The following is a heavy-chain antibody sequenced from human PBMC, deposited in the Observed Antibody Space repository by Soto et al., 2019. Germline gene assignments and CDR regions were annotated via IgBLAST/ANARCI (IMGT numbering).Heavy chain of an antibody. J-gene: IGHJ6*02. V-gene: IGHV1-69*01. D-gene: IGHD2-2*01. CDR2: IIPISGTA. CDR1: GGTFSSYA. CDR3: ARSQGSSTSLEIYYYYYYGMDV. Sequence: QVQLVQSGAEVKKPGSSVKVSCKASGGTFSSYAISWVRHAPGQGLEWMGGIIPISGTANYAQKFQGRVTITADESTSTAYMALSSLRSEDPAVYYCARSQGSSTSLEIYYYYYYGMDVWGQGTTVTVSS.